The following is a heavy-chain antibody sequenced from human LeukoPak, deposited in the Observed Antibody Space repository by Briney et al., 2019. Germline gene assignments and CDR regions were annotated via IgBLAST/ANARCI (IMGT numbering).Heavy chain of an antibody. Sequence: GGSLRLSCAASGFTFSSYSMNWVRQAPGKGLEWVSSISSSSSYIYYADSVKGRFTISRDNAKNSLYLQMNSLRAEDTAVYYCAREGREGAAFDIWGQGTMVTVSS. V-gene: IGHV3-21*01. CDR2: ISSSSSYI. CDR3: AREGREGAAFDI. J-gene: IGHJ3*02. CDR1: GFTFSSYS. D-gene: IGHD4/OR15-4a*01.